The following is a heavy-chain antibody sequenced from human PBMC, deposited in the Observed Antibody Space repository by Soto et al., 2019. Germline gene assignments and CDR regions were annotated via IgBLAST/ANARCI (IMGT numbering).Heavy chain of an antibody. Sequence: QVQLQESGPGLVKPSETLSLTCTVSGGSIQAYFWSWIRQPPGKGLEWIGFTSYSGGTNYNPSLRSRVTLSIDTSKSQFSLNLTSVTAADTAVYYCARGGASSKPFHDWGQGTLVTVSS. CDR2: TSYSGGT. V-gene: IGHV4-59*01. CDR1: GGSIQAYF. CDR3: ARGGASSKPFHD. D-gene: IGHD6-13*01. J-gene: IGHJ4*02.